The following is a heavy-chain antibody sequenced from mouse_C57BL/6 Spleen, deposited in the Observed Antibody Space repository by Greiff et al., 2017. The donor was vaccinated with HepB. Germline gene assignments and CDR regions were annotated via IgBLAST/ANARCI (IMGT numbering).Heavy chain of an antibody. CDR2: ISDGGSYT. Sequence: EVQVVESGGGLVKPGGSLKLSCAASGFTFSSYAMSWVRQTPEKRLEWVATISDGGSYTYYPDNVKGRFTISRDNAKNNLYLQMSHLKSEDTAMYYCARDTNYYGYYFDYWGQGTTLTVSS. D-gene: IGHD1-1*01. CDR3: ARDTNYYGYYFDY. J-gene: IGHJ2*01. CDR1: GFTFSSYA. V-gene: IGHV5-4*01.